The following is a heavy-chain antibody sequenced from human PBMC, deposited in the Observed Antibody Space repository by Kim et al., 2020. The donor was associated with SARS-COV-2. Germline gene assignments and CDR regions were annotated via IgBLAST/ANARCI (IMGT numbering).Heavy chain of an antibody. D-gene: IGHD6-19*01. CDR3: AAVAGRYYYYYGMDV. CDR1: GFTFTSSA. Sequence: SVKVSCKASGFTFTSSAVQWVRQARGQRLEWIGWIVVGSGNTNYAQKFQERVTITRDMSTSTAYMELSSLRSEDTAVYYCAAVAGRYYYYYGMDVWGQGTTVTVSS. V-gene: IGHV1-58*01. J-gene: IGHJ6*02. CDR2: IVVGSGNT.